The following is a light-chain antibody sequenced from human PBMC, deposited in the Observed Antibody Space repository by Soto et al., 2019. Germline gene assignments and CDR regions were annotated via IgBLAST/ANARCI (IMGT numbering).Light chain of an antibody. CDR2: AAS. J-gene: IGKJ1*01. CDR1: QSVSSN. Sequence: EIEMTQSPATLSASVGERATLSCRASQSVSSNLAWYQQKPGKAPRLLIYAASTRESGVPARFSGSGSATDFTLTISSLQPEDFAAYYCQQYNSWLRMFGQGTKVEIK. V-gene: IGKV3-15*01. CDR3: QQYNSWLRM.